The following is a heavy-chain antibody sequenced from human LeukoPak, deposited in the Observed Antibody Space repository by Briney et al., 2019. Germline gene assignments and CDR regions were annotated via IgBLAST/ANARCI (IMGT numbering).Heavy chain of an antibody. CDR1: GYTFTNFD. J-gene: IGHJ4*02. CDR3: ARAPMGAAALY. Sequence: ASVKVSCKASGYTFTNFDINWVRQAPGQGLEWIGWMNPVSGNAGSAQKFRGRVTLTRDTSISTAYMELSSLRSDDTAFYYCARAPMGAAALYWGQGTLVTVSS. V-gene: IGHV1-8*01. CDR2: MNPVSGNA. D-gene: IGHD6-13*01.